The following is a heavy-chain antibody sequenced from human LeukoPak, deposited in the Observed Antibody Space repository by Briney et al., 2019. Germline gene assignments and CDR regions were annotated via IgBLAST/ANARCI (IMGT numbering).Heavy chain of an antibody. CDR3: ARGTYYYEF. D-gene: IGHD3-16*01. V-gene: IGHV3-7*04. CDR2: MNQLGNEK. Sequence: GGSLRLSCAASGFTFSSYAMHWVRQAPGKGLEWVAYMNQLGNEKNYLDSVKGRFTISRDNAKNSLYLQMNSLRAEDTAVYYCARGTYYYEFWGQGTLVTVSS. J-gene: IGHJ4*02. CDR1: GFTFSSYA.